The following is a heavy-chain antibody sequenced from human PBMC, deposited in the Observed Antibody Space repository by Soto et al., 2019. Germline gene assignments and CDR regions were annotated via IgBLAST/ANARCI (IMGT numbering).Heavy chain of an antibody. Sequence: PGGSLRLSCAASGFTFSRYRMNWVRQAPGKGLEWVSSISNSTTYIYYADSVKGRFSISRDNAKNSLYLQMNTLRAEDTAVYYCARDREGVGAGLFWGQGTMVTVSS. J-gene: IGHJ3*01. CDR1: GFTFSRYR. CDR3: ARDREGVGAGLF. D-gene: IGHD1-26*01. CDR2: ISNSTTYI. V-gene: IGHV3-21*01.